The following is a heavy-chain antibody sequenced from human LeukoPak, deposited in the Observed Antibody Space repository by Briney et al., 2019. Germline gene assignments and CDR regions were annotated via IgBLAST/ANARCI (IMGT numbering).Heavy chain of an antibody. CDR3: ARGWYQLLSYFDY. J-gene: IGHJ4*02. Sequence: SVKVSCKASGYTFTGYYMHWVRQAPGQGLEWMGGIIPIFGTANYAQKFQGRVTITADESTSTAYMELSSLRSEDTAVYYCARGWYQLLSYFDYWGQGTLVTVSS. CDR2: IIPIFGTA. V-gene: IGHV1-69*13. CDR1: GYTFTGYY. D-gene: IGHD2-2*01.